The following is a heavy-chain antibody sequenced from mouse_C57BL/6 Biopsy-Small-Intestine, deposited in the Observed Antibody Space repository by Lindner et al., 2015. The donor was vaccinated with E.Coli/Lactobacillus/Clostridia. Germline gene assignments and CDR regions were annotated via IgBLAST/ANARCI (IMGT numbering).Heavy chain of an antibody. CDR1: GYTFANYW. V-gene: IGHV1-64*01. CDR3: AREKDYYYGSSLDY. CDR2: IHPDSGST. Sequence: VQLQESGADLVKPGASVKLSCKASGYTFANYWMHWVKQRPGQGLEWIGMIHPDSGSTNYNEKFKRKATLTVDKSSSTAYMELRSLTSEDSAVYFCAREKDYYYGSSLDYWGQGTTLTVSS. J-gene: IGHJ2*01. D-gene: IGHD1-1*01.